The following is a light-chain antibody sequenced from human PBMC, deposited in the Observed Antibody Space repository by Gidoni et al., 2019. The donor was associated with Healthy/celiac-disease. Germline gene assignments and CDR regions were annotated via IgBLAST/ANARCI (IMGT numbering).Light chain of an antibody. CDR2: DAS. CDR1: QSVSSY. V-gene: IGKV3-11*01. J-gene: IGKJ5*01. CDR3: QQRSNWPPIT. Sequence: TLSCRASQSVSSYLAWYQQKPGQAPRLLIYDASNRATGIPARFSGSGSGTDFTLTISSLEPEDFAVYYCQQRSNWPPITFGQGTRLEIK.